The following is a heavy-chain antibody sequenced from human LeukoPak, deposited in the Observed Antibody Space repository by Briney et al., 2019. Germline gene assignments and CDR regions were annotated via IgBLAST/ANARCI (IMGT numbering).Heavy chain of an antibody. D-gene: IGHD5-18*01. CDR1: GYTLTELS. Sequence: ASVKVSCKVSGYTLTELSMHWVRQAPGKGLEWMVGFDPEDGETIYAQKFQGRVTMTEDTSTDTAYMELSSLRSEDTAVYYCATGGRYSYGPPVRIWGQGTMVTVSS. V-gene: IGHV1-24*01. CDR3: ATGGRYSYGPPVRI. CDR2: FDPEDGET. J-gene: IGHJ3*02.